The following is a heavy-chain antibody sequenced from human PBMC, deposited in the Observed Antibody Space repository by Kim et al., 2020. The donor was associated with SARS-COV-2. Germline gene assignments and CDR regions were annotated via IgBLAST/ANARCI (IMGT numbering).Heavy chain of an antibody. CDR2: ISYDGSNK. D-gene: IGHD6-13*01. Sequence: GGSLRLSCAASGFTFSSYGMHWVRQAPGKGLEWVAVISYDGSNKYYADSVKGRFTISRDNSKNTLYLQMNSLRAEDTAVYYCARAEAAAGFAFDIWGQGTMVTVSS. J-gene: IGHJ3*02. CDR3: ARAEAAAGFAFDI. CDR1: GFTFSSYG. V-gene: IGHV3-33*05.